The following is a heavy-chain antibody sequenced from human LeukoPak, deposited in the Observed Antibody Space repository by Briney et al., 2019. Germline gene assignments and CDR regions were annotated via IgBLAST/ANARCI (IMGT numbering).Heavy chain of an antibody. Sequence: SGGSLTLSCAASGFTLSTYYMNWVRQAPGKGLEWVSIIYSGGTTYYADSVRGRFTISRDTSKNTLSLQINSLRAEDTAVYFCARLGDHSHWNLDLWGRGTLVTVSS. V-gene: IGHV3-53*01. CDR1: GFTLSTYY. CDR3: ARLGDHSHWNLDL. D-gene: IGHD1-1*01. CDR2: IYSGGTT. J-gene: IGHJ2*01.